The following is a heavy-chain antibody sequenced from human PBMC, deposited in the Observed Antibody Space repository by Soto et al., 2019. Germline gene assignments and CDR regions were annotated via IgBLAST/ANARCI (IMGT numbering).Heavy chain of an antibody. V-gene: IGHV3-30-3*01. D-gene: IGHD3-9*01. Sequence: QVQLVESGGGVVQPGRSLSLSCAASGFTFSSYAMHWVRQAPGKGLEWVAVISYDGSNNYYADSVKGRFTISRDNSKNTLYLQMNSLRAEDTAVYYCARGDDILTPFDYWGQGTLVTVSS. CDR1: GFTFSSYA. CDR3: ARGDDILTPFDY. CDR2: ISYDGSNN. J-gene: IGHJ4*02.